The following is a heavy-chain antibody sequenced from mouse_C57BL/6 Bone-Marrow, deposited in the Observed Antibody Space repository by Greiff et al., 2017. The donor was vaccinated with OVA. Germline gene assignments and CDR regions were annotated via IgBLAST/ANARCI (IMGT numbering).Heavy chain of an antibody. D-gene: IGHD1-1*01. CDR1: GYTFTSYW. V-gene: IGHV1-64*01. CDR3: AGRGFTTVVAKYFDV. J-gene: IGHJ1*03. CDR2: IHPNSGST. Sequence: QVQLQQPGAELVKPGASVKLSCKASGYTFTSYWMHWVKQRPGQGLEWIGMIHPNSGSTNYNEKFKSKATLTVDKSSSTAYMQLSGLTSEDSAVYYCAGRGFTTVVAKYFDVWGTGTTVTVSS.